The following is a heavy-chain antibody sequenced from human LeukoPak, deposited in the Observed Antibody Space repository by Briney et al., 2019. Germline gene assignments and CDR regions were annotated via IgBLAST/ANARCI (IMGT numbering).Heavy chain of an antibody. Sequence: GGSLRLSCAASGFTFSSYSMNWVRQAPGKGLEWVSSISSSSSYMYYADSVKGRFTISRDNAKNSLYLQMNSLRAEDTAVYYYAREIVDVGFDYWGQGTLVTVSS. D-gene: IGHD3-16*01. CDR2: ISSSSSYM. J-gene: IGHJ4*02. CDR1: GFTFSSYS. V-gene: IGHV3-21*01. CDR3: AREIVDVGFDY.